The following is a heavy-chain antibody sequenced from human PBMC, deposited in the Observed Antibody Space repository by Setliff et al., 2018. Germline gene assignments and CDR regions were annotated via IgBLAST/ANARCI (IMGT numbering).Heavy chain of an antibody. D-gene: IGHD1-1*01. J-gene: IGHJ4*02. Sequence: SETLSLTCTVSGGSISSSSHYWGWIRQPPGKGLEWIGSIYYTGSTYYNPSLKSRVTMSVDTSKWQFSLKLGSATAADTAVYYCARDMGQPYYFESWGLGTLGTVS. CDR2: IYYTGST. CDR1: GGSISSSSHY. CDR3: ARDMGQPYYFES. V-gene: IGHV4-39*07.